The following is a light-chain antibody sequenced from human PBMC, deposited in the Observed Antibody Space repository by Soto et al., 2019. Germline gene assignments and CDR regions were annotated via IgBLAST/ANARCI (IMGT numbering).Light chain of an antibody. CDR1: QSVGRN. V-gene: IGKV3-15*01. CDR3: QQXXHWPPLT. CDR2: GAS. J-gene: IGKJ4*01. Sequence: EIVMTQSPATLSVSPGERATLSCRASQSVGRNLAWYQQKPGQAPRLLIYGASTRATGIPARFSGSGSGTEFTLTISSLQSEXFAIYXCQQXXHWPPLTFGGGTKVEIK.